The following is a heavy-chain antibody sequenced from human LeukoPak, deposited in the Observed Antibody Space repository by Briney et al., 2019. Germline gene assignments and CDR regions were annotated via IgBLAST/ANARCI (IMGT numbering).Heavy chain of an antibody. CDR1: GDSISTSSYY. Sequence: TSSETLSLTCTVSGDSISTSSYYWGWIRQPPGKGLEWLGSIYYSGSTYYNPSLKSRVTISVDTSKNQFSLNLYSVTAADTAVFYRARSYYYDYRQIDYWGQGTLVTVSS. V-gene: IGHV4-39*01. CDR3: ARSYYYDYRQIDY. CDR2: IYYSGST. J-gene: IGHJ4*02. D-gene: IGHD3-22*01.